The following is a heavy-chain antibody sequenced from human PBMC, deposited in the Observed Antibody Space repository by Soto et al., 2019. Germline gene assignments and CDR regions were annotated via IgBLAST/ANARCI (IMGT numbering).Heavy chain of an antibody. J-gene: IGHJ4*02. D-gene: IGHD5-12*01. CDR1: GGSISSYY. CDR3: ARVKGGDGYNYLARAPFDY. CDR2: IYYSGST. Sequence: SETLSLTCTVSGGSISSYYWSWIRQPPGKGLEWIGYIYYSGSTNYNPSLKSRVTISVDTSKNQFSLKLSSVTAADTAVYYCARVKGGDGYNYLARAPFDYWGQGTLVTVSS. V-gene: IGHV4-59*01.